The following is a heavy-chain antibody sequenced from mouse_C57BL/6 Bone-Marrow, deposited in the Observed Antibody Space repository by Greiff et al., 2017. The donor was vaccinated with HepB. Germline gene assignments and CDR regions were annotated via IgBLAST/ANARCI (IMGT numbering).Heavy chain of an antibody. D-gene: IGHD2-1*01. CDR3: ARWYYGNWGYFDV. V-gene: IGHV1-59*01. J-gene: IGHJ1*03. Sequence: VQLQQSGAELVRPGTSVKLSCKASGYTFTSYWMHWVKQRPGQGLEWIGVIDPSDSYTNYNQKFKGKATLTVDTSSSTAYMQLSSLTSEDSAVYYCARWYYGNWGYFDVWGTGTTVTVSS. CDR2: IDPSDSYT. CDR1: GYTFTSYW.